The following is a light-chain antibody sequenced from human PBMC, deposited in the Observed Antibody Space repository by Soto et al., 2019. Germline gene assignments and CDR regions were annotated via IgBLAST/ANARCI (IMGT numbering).Light chain of an antibody. Sequence: QSALTQPASVSGSPGQSITISCNGTNSDIGDYNYVSWYQQYPDTAPTLIIFEISSRLSGVSDRFSGSKSGNTASLTISGLQPEDEAHYYCSSFRSDNTLVFGGGTKVTVL. V-gene: IGLV2-14*01. CDR3: SSFRSDNTLV. CDR1: NSDIGDYNY. CDR2: EIS. J-gene: IGLJ2*01.